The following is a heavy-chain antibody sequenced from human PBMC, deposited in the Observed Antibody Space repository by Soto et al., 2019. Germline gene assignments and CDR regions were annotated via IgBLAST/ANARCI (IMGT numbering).Heavy chain of an antibody. CDR2: ISGSGGNT. Sequence: GGSLRLSCAASGFTFRSYAMSWVRQAPGNGLEWVSAISGSGGNTYYADSVKGRFTISRDNSKNTLYLQMNSLRAEDTAVYYCAKVDYDYVRGSYRYTSFDYWGQGTLVTVSS. CDR3: AKVDYDYVRGSYRYTSFDY. CDR1: GFTFRSYA. V-gene: IGHV3-23*01. J-gene: IGHJ4*02. D-gene: IGHD3-16*02.